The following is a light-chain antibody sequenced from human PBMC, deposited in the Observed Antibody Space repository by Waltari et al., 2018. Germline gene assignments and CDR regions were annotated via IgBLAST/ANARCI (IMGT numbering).Light chain of an antibody. Sequence: DIQMTQSPSTRSASVGDRVTITCRARQSLSNWLAWYQQKPGKAPKVLIYKASTLESGVPSRFSGSGSGTEFTLTISSLQPDDFATYYCQQYRNLWTFGQGTKVEIK. CDR1: QSLSNW. CDR3: QQYRNLWT. J-gene: IGKJ1*01. CDR2: KAS. V-gene: IGKV1-5*03.